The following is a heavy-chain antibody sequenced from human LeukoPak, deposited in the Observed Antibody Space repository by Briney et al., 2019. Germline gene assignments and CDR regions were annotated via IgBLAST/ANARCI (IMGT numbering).Heavy chain of an antibody. Sequence: ASVTVSCKTSGYTFTTFGINWVRQAPGQGLEWMGWISPYNGNNNYAQKLQGRVTMTTDTAKNTAYMELRSLRSDDTAVYYCARDKGRAYSYGYVDYWGQRTLVTVS. CDR2: ISPYNGNN. D-gene: IGHD5-18*01. CDR1: GYTFTTFG. CDR3: ARDKGRAYSYGYVDY. V-gene: IGHV1-18*01. J-gene: IGHJ4*02.